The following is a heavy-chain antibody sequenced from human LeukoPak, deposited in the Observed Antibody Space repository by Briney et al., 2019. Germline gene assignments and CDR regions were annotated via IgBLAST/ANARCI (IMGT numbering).Heavy chain of an antibody. CDR2: IKSKSGGGTT. Sequence: PGGSLRLSCAVSGFTSSNAWMSWVRQAPGKGLEWVGRIKSKSGGGTTDYAAPLKGRFTISRDDSKNTMYLQMNSLKIEDTAIYSCTSGGHYFDPWGQGTLVTVSS. J-gene: IGHJ5*02. V-gene: IGHV3-15*01. CDR3: TSGGHYFDP. D-gene: IGHD1-26*01. CDR1: GFTSSNAW.